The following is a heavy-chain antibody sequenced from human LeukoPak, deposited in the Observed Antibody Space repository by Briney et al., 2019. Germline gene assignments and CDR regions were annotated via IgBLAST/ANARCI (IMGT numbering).Heavy chain of an antibody. CDR2: IYYSGST. D-gene: IGHD3-22*01. J-gene: IGHJ4*02. V-gene: IGHV4-39*01. CDR1: GGSISSSSYY. CDR3: ARRPPYYYDSSGYYFDY. Sequence: SETLSLTCTVSGGSISSSSYYWGWIRQPPGKGLEWIGSIYYSGSTYYNPSLKSRVTISVNTSKNQFSLRLRSVTAADTAVYYCARRPPYYYDSSGYYFDYWGQGTLVTV.